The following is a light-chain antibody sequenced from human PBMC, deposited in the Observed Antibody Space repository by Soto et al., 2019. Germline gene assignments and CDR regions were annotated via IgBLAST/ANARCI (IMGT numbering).Light chain of an antibody. V-gene: IGKV3-20*01. CDR2: GAA. J-gene: IGKJ4*01. CDR1: QSGSSSY. Sequence: EIALTQSPGTLSLSPGERATLSCRASQSGSSSYLAWYQQKPGQAPRRLIYGAASRATGSPDRISGSGAGTNFTLTISSLEPEDDAVYYCQQYGSSLGVTFGGGTKVDIK. CDR3: QQYGSSLGVT.